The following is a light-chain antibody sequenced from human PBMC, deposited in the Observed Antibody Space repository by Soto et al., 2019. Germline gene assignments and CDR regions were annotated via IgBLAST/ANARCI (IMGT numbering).Light chain of an antibody. CDR2: GAS. CDR3: QHYGTSPLT. CDR1: ERVSSSY. J-gene: IGKJ1*01. Sequence: EIVLTQSPGTLSLSPGERATLSCRASERVSSSYLAWYQQKPGQAPRLLIYGASSRATGIPDRFSGSGSGTDFTLTINRLEPEDFAVYYCQHYGTSPLTFGQGTKV. V-gene: IGKV3-20*01.